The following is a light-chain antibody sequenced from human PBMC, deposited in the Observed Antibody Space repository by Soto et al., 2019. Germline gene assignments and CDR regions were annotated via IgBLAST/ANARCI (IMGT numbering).Light chain of an antibody. J-gene: IGKJ1*01. CDR3: QQYNSMGT. Sequence: DIQMTQSPSTLYASVGDRVTITCRASQSISSWLAWYQQKPGKAPKLMNYKASSLESVVPSRFSGSGSGTEFTLTISSLQPDDFATYYCQQYNSMGTFGQGTKVEIK. CDR2: KAS. V-gene: IGKV1-5*03. CDR1: QSISSW.